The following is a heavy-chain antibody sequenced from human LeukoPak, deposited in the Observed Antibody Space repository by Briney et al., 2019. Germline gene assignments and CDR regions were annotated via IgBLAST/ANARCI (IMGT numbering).Heavy chain of an antibody. D-gene: IGHD3-3*01. CDR1: GGTFSSYA. CDR3: ASIRFSPPNYYYYGMDV. J-gene: IGHJ6*02. Sequence: GASVKVSCKASGGTFSSYAISWVRQAPGQGLEWMGGITPMFGTANYAQKFQGRVTITADESTSTAYMELSSLRSEDTAVYYCASIRFSPPNYYYYGMDVWGQGTTVTVSS. V-gene: IGHV1-69*13. CDR2: ITPMFGTA.